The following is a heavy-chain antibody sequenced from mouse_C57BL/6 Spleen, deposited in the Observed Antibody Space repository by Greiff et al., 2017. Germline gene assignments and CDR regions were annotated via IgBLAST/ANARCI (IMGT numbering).Heavy chain of an antibody. CDR2: IDPSDSYT. CDR3: ARGYDGYYGY. CDR1: GYTFTSYW. J-gene: IGHJ2*01. D-gene: IGHD2-3*01. V-gene: IGHV1-69*01. Sequence: VQLQQSGAELVMPGASVKLSCKASGYTFTSYWMHWVKQRPGQGLEWIGEIDPSDSYTNYNQKFKGKSTLTVDKSSSTAYMQLSSLTSEDSAVYNCARGYDGYYGYWGQGTTLTVSS.